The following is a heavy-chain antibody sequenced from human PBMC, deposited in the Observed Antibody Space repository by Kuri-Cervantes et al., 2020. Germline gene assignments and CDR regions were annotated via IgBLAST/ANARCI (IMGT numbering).Heavy chain of an antibody. J-gene: IGHJ4*02. D-gene: IGHD3-22*01. Sequence: SVKVSCKASGYTFTGYYMHWVRQAPGQGLEWMGGIIPIFGTANYAQKFQGRVTITTDESTSTAYMELSSLRSEDTAVYYCARAHTYYYDSSGYSYFDYWGQGTLVTVSS. V-gene: IGHV1-69*05. CDR3: ARAHTYYYDSSGYSYFDY. CDR2: IIPIFGTA. CDR1: GYTFTGYY.